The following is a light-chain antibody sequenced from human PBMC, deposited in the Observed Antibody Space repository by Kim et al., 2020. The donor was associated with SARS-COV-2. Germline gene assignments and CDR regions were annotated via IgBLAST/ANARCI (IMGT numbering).Light chain of an antibody. J-gene: IGLJ3*02. CDR1: SSDVGGYNF. Sequence: QSALTQPASVSGSPGQSITISCTGTSSDVGGYNFVSWYQQHPGKAPQLMIYAVSKRPSGVSDRFSGSKSGNTASLTISGLQAEDEADYYCTSYTSSIAWVFGGGTQLTVL. CDR2: AVS. V-gene: IGLV2-14*01. CDR3: TSYTSSIAWV.